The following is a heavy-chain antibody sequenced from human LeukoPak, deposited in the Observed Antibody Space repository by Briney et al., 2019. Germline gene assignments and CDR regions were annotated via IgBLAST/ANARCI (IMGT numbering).Heavy chain of an antibody. CDR3: AKGPFRGYYYYYMDV. V-gene: IGHV3-23*01. CDR1: GFTFGNFG. J-gene: IGHJ6*03. D-gene: IGHD3-10*01. Sequence: GGSLRLSCEASGFTFGNFGMTWVRQAPGKGLQWVSGITGSSTWTYYAASVKGRFTVSRDNSQNTLHLQMNSLRAEDTAVYYCAKGPFRGYYYYYMDVWGKGTTVTVSS. CDR2: ITGSSTWT.